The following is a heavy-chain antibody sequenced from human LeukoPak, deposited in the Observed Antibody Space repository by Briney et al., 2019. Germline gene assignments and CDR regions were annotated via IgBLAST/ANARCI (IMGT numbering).Heavy chain of an antibody. CDR3: ARDPAPYYYDSSGRIEDDY. V-gene: IGHV3-48*01. J-gene: IGHJ4*02. Sequence: GGSLRLSCAASGFTFSSYGMHWVRQAPGKGLEWVSYISFSSSTIYYADSVKGRFTISRDNGKNLLYLQMNSLRAEDTAVYYCARDPAPYYYDSSGRIEDDYWGQGTLVTVSS. CDR1: GFTFSSYG. D-gene: IGHD3-22*01. CDR2: ISFSSSTI.